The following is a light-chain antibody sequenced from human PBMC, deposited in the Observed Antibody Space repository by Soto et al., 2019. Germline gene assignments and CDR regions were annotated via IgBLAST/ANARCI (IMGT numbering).Light chain of an antibody. CDR1: QSVSSN. J-gene: IGKJ1*01. V-gene: IGKV3-15*01. CDR3: QQYYHSRT. Sequence: GVTHSAGTLSVSPGERATLSCRASQSVSSNLAWYQQKPGQAPRLLIYGASTRATGIPARFSGSGSGTEFTLTISSLQSEDFAVYYCQQYYHSRTFGQGTKVDI. CDR2: GAS.